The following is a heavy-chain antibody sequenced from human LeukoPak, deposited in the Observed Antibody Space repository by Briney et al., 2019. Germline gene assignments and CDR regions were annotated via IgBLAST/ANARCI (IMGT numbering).Heavy chain of an antibody. CDR3: TRVVTSYYYMDV. Sequence: GGSLRLSCAVSGFTFSNYNMNWIRQAPGKGLEWVSHISSSSSTIYYADSVKGRFTISRDNAKNSLFLQMNSLRDDDTAIYYCTRVVTSYYYMDVWGKGTTVTASS. J-gene: IGHJ6*03. CDR1: GFTFSNYN. D-gene: IGHD5-18*01. CDR2: ISSSSSTI. V-gene: IGHV3-48*02.